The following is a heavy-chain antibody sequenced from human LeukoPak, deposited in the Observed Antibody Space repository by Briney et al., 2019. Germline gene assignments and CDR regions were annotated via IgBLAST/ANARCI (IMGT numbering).Heavy chain of an antibody. D-gene: IGHD3-22*01. CDR2: TYSGGGT. CDR1: GFPVSSNY. J-gene: IGHJ3*02. CDR3: VRSDSSDYYHQAFDI. V-gene: IGHV3-66*01. Sequence: GGSLRLSCAASGFPVSSNYMSWVRQAPGKGLEWVSVTYSGGGTYYADSVKGRFTISRDNSKNTLYLQMNSLRAEDTAVYYCVRSDSSDYYHQAFDIWGQGTMLTVSS.